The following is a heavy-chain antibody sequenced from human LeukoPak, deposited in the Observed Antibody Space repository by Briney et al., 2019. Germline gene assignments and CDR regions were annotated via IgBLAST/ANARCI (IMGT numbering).Heavy chain of an antibody. CDR2: IYYTGST. V-gene: IGHV4-59*12. Sequence: SETLSLTCTVSGGSINGYYWSWIRQSPGKGLESLGYIYYTGSTNYNPSLKSRVTMSVDTSKNQFSLKLSSVTAADTAVYYCPRGSSHWGQGTLVTVSS. CDR1: GGSINGYY. D-gene: IGHD6-13*01. J-gene: IGHJ4*02. CDR3: PRGSSH.